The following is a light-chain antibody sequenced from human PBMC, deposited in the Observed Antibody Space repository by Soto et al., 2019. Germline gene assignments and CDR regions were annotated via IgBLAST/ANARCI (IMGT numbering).Light chain of an antibody. CDR1: QSVSSSY. CDR3: QKYGSSPWT. Sequence: EIVVTQSPGTLSLSPGERATLSCRASQSVSSSYLAWYQHKPGQAPRLLIYGASSRATGIPDRFSGSGSGKDFTLTISRLEPEDYAVYYCQKYGSSPWTFGQGTQLEIK. CDR2: GAS. V-gene: IGKV3-20*01. J-gene: IGKJ2*02.